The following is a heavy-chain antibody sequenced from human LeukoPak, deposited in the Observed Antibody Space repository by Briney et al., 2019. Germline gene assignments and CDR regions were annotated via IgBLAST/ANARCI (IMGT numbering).Heavy chain of an antibody. D-gene: IGHD3-22*01. CDR2: INHSGST. J-gene: IGHJ6*01. CDR3: ARRRDSSGYYHIKYYYY. V-gene: IGHV4-34*01. CDR1: GGSFSGYY. Sequence: SETLSLTCAVYGGSFSGYYWSWIRQPPGKGLEWIGEINHSGSTNYNPSLKSRVTISVDASKNQFSLKLSSLTAAGTAGDYCARRRDSSGYYHIKYYYY.